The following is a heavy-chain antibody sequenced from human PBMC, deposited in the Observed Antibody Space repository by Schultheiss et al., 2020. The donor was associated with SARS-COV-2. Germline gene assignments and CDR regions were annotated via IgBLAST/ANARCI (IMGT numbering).Heavy chain of an antibody. CDR1: GFTFSSYA. V-gene: IGHV3-64*02. D-gene: IGHD3-22*01. J-gene: IGHJ6*02. Sequence: GGSLRLSCAASGFTFSSYAMHWVRQAPGKGLEYVSAISSNGGSTYYADSVKGRFTISRDNSKNTLYLQMNSLRAEDTAVYYCARGRKFSVFQAREGYDSSGYHYYYGMDVWGQGTSVTVSS. CDR3: ARGRKFSVFQAREGYDSSGYHYYYGMDV. CDR2: ISSNGGST.